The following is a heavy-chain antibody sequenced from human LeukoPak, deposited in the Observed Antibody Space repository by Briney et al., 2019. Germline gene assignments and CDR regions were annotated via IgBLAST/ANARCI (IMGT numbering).Heavy chain of an antibody. D-gene: IGHD3-22*01. CDR3: ARGGRFYYDSSGYHSWYNWFDP. V-gene: IGHV1-18*01. Sequence: ASVKVSCKASGYTFNTHGIAWVRQAPGQGLEWMGWISAYNGETKYAQKVQDRVTMTTDTSTSTAYMELRSLRSDDTAVYYCARGGRFYYDSSGYHSWYNWFDPWGQGTLVTVSS. CDR2: ISAYNGET. J-gene: IGHJ5*02. CDR1: GYTFNTHG.